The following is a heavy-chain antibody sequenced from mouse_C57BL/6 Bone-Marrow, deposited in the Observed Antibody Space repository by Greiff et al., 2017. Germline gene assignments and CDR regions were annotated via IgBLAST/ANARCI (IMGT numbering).Heavy chain of an antibody. CDR1: GYTFTSYT. D-gene: IGHD1-1*01. Sequence: VPLQQSGAELARPGASVKMSCKASGYTFTSYTMHWVKQRPGQGLEWIGYINPSSGYTKYTQQFQDQATLTADKSSSTAYMQQSSLTSEDAAVYYCARDYYGRAWFAVWGTGTLVTVSA. CDR2: INPSSGYT. CDR3: ARDYYGRAWFAV. J-gene: IGHJ3*01. V-gene: IGHV1-4*01.